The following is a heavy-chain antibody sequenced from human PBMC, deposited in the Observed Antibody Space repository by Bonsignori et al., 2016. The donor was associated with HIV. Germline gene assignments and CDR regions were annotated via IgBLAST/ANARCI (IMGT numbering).Heavy chain of an antibody. V-gene: IGHV1-2*02. CDR3: ARDGTSSGPYDY. D-gene: IGHD2-2*01. CDR2: INPNTGDT. Sequence: WVRQAPGQGLEWVGWINPNTGDTRYAQNFQGRVTMSRDSSINTAYMDLTRLTSDDTAIYYCARDGTSSGPYDYWGQGTLVTVSS. J-gene: IGHJ4*02.